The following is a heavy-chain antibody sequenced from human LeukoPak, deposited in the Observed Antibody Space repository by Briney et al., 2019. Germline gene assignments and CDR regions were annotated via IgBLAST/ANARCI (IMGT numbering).Heavy chain of an antibody. D-gene: IGHD6-13*01. CDR3: ARDPRYSSTWYYFDY. V-gene: IGHV3-33*01. Sequence: GGSLRLSCAASGFIFSSYALHWVRQAPGKGLDWVAVVWYDGSKKYYADSVKGRFTISRDNSKNTLYLQMNSLRAEDTAVYYCARDPRYSSTWYYFDYWGQGTLVTVSS. CDR1: GFIFSSYA. CDR2: VWYDGSKK. J-gene: IGHJ4*02.